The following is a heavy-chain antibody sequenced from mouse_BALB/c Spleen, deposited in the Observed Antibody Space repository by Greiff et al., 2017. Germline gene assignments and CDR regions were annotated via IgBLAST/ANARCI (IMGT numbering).Heavy chain of an antibody. CDR3: ASGGGSSSFAY. J-gene: IGHJ3*01. CDR2: INPYNDGT. D-gene: IGHD1-1*01. Sequence: VQLQQSGPELVKPGASVKMSCKASGYTFTSYVMHWVKQKPGQGLEWIGYINPYNDGTKYNEKVKGKATLTSDKSSSTAYMELSSLTSEDSAVYYCASGGGSSSFAYWGQGTLVTVSA. V-gene: IGHV1-14*01. CDR1: GYTFTSYV.